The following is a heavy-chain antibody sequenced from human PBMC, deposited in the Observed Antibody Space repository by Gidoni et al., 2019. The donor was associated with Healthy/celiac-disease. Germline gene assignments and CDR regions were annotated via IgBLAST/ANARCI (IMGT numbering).Heavy chain of an antibody. Sequence: QVQLQESGPGLLKPSETLSLTCTVSGYSLSSGYYWGWIRQPPGKGLEWIGSIYHSGSTYYNPSLKSRVTISVDTSKNQFSLKLSSVTAADTAVYYCARVFSDSYYYYYGMDVWGQGTTVTVSS. V-gene: IGHV4-38-2*02. J-gene: IGHJ6*02. CDR2: IYHSGST. CDR3: ARVFSDSYYYYYGMDV. CDR1: GYSLSSGYY. D-gene: IGHD2-21*02.